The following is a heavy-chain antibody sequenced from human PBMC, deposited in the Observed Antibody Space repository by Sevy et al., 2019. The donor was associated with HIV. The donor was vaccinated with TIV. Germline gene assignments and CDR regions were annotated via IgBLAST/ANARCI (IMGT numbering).Heavy chain of an antibody. J-gene: IGHJ4*02. D-gene: IGHD1-1*01. Sequence: GGSLRLSCAASGFTFSSNTMNWVRQAPGKGLEWVSSISSRSSYIYYTDSVKGRFITSRDDAKNSLYLDMHSLRVEDTAVYYCAKNLVWDDGSSPIDYWGQGTLVTVSS. CDR3: AKNLVWDDGSSPIDY. CDR1: GFTFSSNT. CDR2: ISSRSSYI. V-gene: IGHV3-21*01.